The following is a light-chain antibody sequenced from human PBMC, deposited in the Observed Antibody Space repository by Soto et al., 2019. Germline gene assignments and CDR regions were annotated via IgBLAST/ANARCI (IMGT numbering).Light chain of an antibody. CDR2: EVV. V-gene: IGLV2-8*01. J-gene: IGLJ1*01. Sequence: QSALAQPASVSGSHGQSITISCTGTSSDVGVYDFVSWYQHHPGKAPRLIIYEVVQRPSGVPDRFSGSKSGNTASLTVSGLQAADEADYFCKSYAGSNTYVFGSGTKVTVL. CDR3: KSYAGSNTYV. CDR1: SSDVGVYDF.